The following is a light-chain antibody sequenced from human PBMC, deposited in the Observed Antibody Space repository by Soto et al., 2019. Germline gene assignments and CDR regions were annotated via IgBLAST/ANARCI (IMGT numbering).Light chain of an antibody. V-gene: IGKV3-15*01. J-gene: IGKJ1*01. Sequence: EIVMTQSPATLPVSPGERATLSCRASQSVSSNLAWYQQKPGQAPRLLIYGASTRATGIPARFSGSGSGTEFTLTISSLQSEDFAAYSCQQYNNWPPWTFGQGTKVDIK. CDR1: QSVSSN. CDR2: GAS. CDR3: QQYNNWPPWT.